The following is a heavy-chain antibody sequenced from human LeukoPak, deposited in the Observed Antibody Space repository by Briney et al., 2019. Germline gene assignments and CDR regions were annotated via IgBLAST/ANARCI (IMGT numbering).Heavy chain of an antibody. D-gene: IGHD6-6*01. J-gene: IGHJ4*02. Sequence: ASVKVSCKASGYTFTSYSINWVRQAPGQGLEWMGWISTYKGNTNYAQKLQGRVTMTTDTSTSTAYMELTSLRSDDTAVYYCAKDRWRDGSSSFDNWGRGTLVTVSS. V-gene: IGHV1-18*01. CDR3: AKDRWRDGSSSFDN. CDR2: ISTYKGNT. CDR1: GYTFTSYS.